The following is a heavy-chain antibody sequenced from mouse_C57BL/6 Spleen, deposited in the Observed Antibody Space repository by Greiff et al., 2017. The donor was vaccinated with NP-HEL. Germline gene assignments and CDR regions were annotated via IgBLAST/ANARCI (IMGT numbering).Heavy chain of an antibody. CDR1: GYTFTDYY. V-gene: IGHV1-19*01. CDR2: INPYNGGT. D-gene: IGHD1-1*01. Sequence: VQLQQSGPVLVKPGASVKMSCKASGYTFTDYYMNWVKQSHGKSLEWIGVINPYNGGTSYNQKFKGKATLTVDKSSSTAYMELNSLTSEDSAVYYCARDSITTVVRDWNYFDNWGQGTTLTVSS. J-gene: IGHJ2*01. CDR3: ARDSITTVVRDWNYFDN.